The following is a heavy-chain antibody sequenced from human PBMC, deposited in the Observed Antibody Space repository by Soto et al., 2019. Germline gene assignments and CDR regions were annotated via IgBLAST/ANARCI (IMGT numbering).Heavy chain of an antibody. CDR2: ISGSGGST. CDR1: GFTFSSYA. CDR3: AKGKAYYDYIWGSEYYFDY. V-gene: IGHV3-23*01. J-gene: IGHJ4*02. D-gene: IGHD3-16*01. Sequence: HPGGSLRLSCAASGFTFSSYAMSWVRQAPGKGLEWVSGISGSGGSTSNADSVKGRFTISRDNSKNTLFLQMNSLRAEDTAVYYCAKGKAYYDYIWGSEYYFDYWGQGTLVTVSS.